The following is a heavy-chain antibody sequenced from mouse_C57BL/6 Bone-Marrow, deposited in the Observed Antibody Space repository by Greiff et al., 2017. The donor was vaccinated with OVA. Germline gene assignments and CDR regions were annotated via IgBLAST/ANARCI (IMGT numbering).Heavy chain of an antibody. Sequence: VQLQQSGPELVKPGASVKISCKASGYAFSSSWMNWVKQRPGKGLEWIGRIYPGDGDTNYNGKFKGKATLTADKSSSTAYMQLSSLTSEDSAVYCCARWDYYAMDYWGQGTSGTVSS. CDR3: ARWDYYAMDY. V-gene: IGHV1-82*01. J-gene: IGHJ4*01. CDR1: GYAFSSSW. CDR2: IYPGDGDT.